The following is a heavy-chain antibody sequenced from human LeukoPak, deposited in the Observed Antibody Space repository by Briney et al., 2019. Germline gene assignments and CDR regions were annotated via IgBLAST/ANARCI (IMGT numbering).Heavy chain of an antibody. CDR3: AKGSYYDSSGSFYFDY. CDR1: GFTFSSYA. V-gene: IGHV3-23*01. CDR2: ISGSGDNT. J-gene: IGHJ4*02. Sequence: GGSLGLSCAASGFTFSSYAMSWVRQAPGKGLEWVSGISGSGDNTYYADSVKGRFTISRDNSKNTLYVQVNSLGTEDTAAYYCAKGSYYDSSGSFYFDYWGQGTLVTVSS. D-gene: IGHD3-22*01.